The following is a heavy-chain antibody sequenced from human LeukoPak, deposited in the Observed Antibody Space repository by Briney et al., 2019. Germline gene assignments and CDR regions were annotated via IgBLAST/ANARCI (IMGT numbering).Heavy chain of an antibody. CDR2: IYYSGST. J-gene: IGHJ4*02. V-gene: IGHV4-4*02. Sequence: ASGTLSLTCAVSGGSISSSNWWSWVRQPPGKGLEWIGSIYYSGSTYYNPSLKSRVTMSVDTSKNQFSLKLSSVTAADTAVYYCARDSGSYPFSFDYWGQGTLVTVSS. D-gene: IGHD1-26*01. CDR3: ARDSGSYPFSFDY. CDR1: GGSISSSNW.